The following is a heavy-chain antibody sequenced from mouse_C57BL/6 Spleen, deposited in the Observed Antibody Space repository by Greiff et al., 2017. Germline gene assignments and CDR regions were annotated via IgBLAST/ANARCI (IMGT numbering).Heavy chain of an antibody. CDR3: ARSGGNYVGYFDV. D-gene: IGHD2-1*01. CDR2: IYPGDGDT. V-gene: IGHV1-80*01. Sequence: QVQLQQSGAELVKPGASVKISCKASGYAFSSYWMNWVKQRPGKGLEWIGQIYPGDGDTNYNGKFKGKATLTADKSSRTAYMQLSSLTSEDSAVYFCARSGGNYVGYFDVWGTGTTVTVSS. J-gene: IGHJ1*03. CDR1: GYAFSSYW.